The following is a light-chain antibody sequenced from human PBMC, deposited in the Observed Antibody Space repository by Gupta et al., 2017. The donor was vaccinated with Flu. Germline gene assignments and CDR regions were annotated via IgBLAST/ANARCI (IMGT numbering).Light chain of an antibody. CDR1: SSTIGSNT. V-gene: IGLV1-44*01. CDR3: AAWDDSLNVWV. CDR2: SNN. Sequence: TIPCSVSSSTIGSNTENWYQQLPGTAPKLLIYSNNQRPSGVPDRFSGSKSGTSASLASSGLQSEDEADYYCAAWDDSLNVWVFGGGTKLTVL. J-gene: IGLJ3*02.